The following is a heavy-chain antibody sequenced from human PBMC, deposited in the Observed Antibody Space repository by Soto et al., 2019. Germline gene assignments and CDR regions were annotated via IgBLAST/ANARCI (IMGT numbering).Heavy chain of an antibody. CDR3: ARDRSRSYHGYNWFDP. D-gene: IGHD3-10*01. J-gene: IGHJ5*02. V-gene: IGHV4-30-4*01. Sequence: QVQLQESGPGLVKPSQTLSLTCTVSGGSISSGDYYWSWIRQPPGKGLEWIGYIYYSGSTYYNPSPKSRVTISVDTSKNQFSLKLSSVTAADTAVYYCARDRSRSYHGYNWFDPWGQGTLVTVSS. CDR2: IYYSGST. CDR1: GGSISSGDYY.